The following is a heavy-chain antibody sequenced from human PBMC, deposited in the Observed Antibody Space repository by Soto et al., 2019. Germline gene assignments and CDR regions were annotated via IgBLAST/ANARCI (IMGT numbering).Heavy chain of an antibody. CDR2: ITTSGSTK. V-gene: IGHV3-48*03. Sequence: LRLSCAASGFTFSLYELTWVRQAPGKGLECVAYITTSGSTKYYADSVKGRFTISRDNAESSVYLQMNSLRAEDTAVYYCARDGYGDPYYYYGMDVWGPGTTVTVSS. J-gene: IGHJ6*02. CDR3: ARDGYGDPYYYYGMDV. D-gene: IGHD4-17*01. CDR1: GFTFSLYE.